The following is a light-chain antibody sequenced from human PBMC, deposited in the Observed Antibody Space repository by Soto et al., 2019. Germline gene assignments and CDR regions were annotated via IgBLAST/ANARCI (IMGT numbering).Light chain of an antibody. J-gene: IGKJ1*01. V-gene: IGKV1-5*03. Sequence: DIQMTQSPSTLSASVGDRVTITCRASQSISSWLAWYQQKPGKAPKLLIYKASSLESGVPSRFSGSESGTEFTLTISSLQPDDFATYYCQHGTFGQGTKVEIK. CDR1: QSISSW. CDR2: KAS. CDR3: QHGT.